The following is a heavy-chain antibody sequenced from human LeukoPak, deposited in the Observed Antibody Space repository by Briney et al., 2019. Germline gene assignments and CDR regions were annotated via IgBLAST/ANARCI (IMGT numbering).Heavy chain of an antibody. CDR2: ISGSGSST. Sequence: GGSLRLSCAASGFTFSSYSMSWVRQAPGKGLEWVSAISGSGSSTYYADSVKGRFTISRDNSKNTLYLQMNSLRAEDTAVYYCAKDTHRGRDIVVVPADIYAPGYYYGMDVWGQGTTVTVSS. CDR1: GFTFSSYS. V-gene: IGHV3-23*01. CDR3: AKDTHRGRDIVVVPADIYAPGYYYGMDV. J-gene: IGHJ6*02. D-gene: IGHD2-2*01.